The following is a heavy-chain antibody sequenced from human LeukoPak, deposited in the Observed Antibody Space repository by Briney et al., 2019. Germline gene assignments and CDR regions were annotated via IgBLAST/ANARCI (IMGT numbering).Heavy chain of an antibody. V-gene: IGHV1-69*04. CDR2: IIPILGIA. Sequence: GASVKVSCKASGGTFSSYAISWVRQAPGQGLEWVGRIIPILGIANYAQKFQGRVTITADKSTSTAYMELSSLRSEDTAVYYCAREFSGASPFDYWGQGTLVTVSS. D-gene: IGHD6-25*01. CDR3: AREFSGASPFDY. CDR1: GGTFSSYA. J-gene: IGHJ4*02.